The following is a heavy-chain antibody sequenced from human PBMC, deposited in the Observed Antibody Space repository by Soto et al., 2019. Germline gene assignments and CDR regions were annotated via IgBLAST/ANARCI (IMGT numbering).Heavy chain of an antibody. CDR1: GFTFSSYA. V-gene: IGHV3-23*01. CDR2: ISGSGGST. D-gene: IGHD3-9*01. CDR3: AKDWGLTGYANSGYMDV. J-gene: IGHJ6*03. Sequence: PGGSLRLSCAASGFTFSSYAMSWVRQAPGKGLEWVSAISGSGGSTYYADSVKGRFTISRDNSKNTLYLQMNSLRAEDTAVYYCAKDWGLTGYANSGYMDVWGKGTTVTVSS.